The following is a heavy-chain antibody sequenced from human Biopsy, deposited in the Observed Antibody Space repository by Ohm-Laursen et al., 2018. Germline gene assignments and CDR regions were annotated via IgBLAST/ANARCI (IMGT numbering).Heavy chain of an antibody. V-gene: IGHV1-69*06. J-gene: IGHJ1*01. D-gene: IGHD3-9*01. CDR2: NIPILGTG. Sequence: SVKVSCKTPEGTFSNYGVNWVRQAPGQGLEWLGGNIPILGTGNYAHQFQDRVTVVADTSTSTATMELRSLRSDDTAVYYCATKLTGYFHHWGQGTLVTVSS. CDR3: ATKLTGYFHH. CDR1: EGTFSNYG.